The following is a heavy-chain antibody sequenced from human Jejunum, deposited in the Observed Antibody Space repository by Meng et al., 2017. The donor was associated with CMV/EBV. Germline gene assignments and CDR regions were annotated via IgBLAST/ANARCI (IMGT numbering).Heavy chain of an antibody. CDR2: IRFDGNDK. D-gene: IGHD2-15*01. CDR3: AKDFYSDFLGEVFDY. V-gene: IGHV3-30*02. J-gene: IGHJ4*02. CDR1: GCIVSTYS. Sequence: GCIVSTYSMHWVRQTPVKGLEWVAFIRFDGNDKRYVDSVKGRFTISRDNSKDTVYLEMNSLRLEDTAVYYCAKDFYSDFLGEVFDYWGQGTLVTVSS.